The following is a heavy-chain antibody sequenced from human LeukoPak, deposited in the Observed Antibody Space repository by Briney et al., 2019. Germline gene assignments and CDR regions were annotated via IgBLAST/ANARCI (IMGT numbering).Heavy chain of an antibody. CDR3: ARDSGHAFDI. V-gene: IGHV3-33*01. Sequence: VAVIWYDGSDKYYGASVKGRFTISRDNSKNTLYLQMNSLRAEDTAVYYCARDSGHAFDIWGQGTMVTVSS. D-gene: IGHD6-25*01. J-gene: IGHJ3*02. CDR2: IWYDGSDK.